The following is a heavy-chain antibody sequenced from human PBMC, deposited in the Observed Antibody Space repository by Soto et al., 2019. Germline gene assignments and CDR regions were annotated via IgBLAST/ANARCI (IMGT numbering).Heavy chain of an antibody. J-gene: IGHJ5*02. Sequence: EVQLVESGGGLVQPGRSLRLSCAASGFTFDDYAMHWVRQAPGKGLEWVSGISWNSGSIGYADSVKGRFTISRDNAKNSLYLQMNSLRAEDTALYYCAKDTLAAGTGWFGPWGQGTLVTVSS. D-gene: IGHD6-13*01. CDR2: ISWNSGSI. CDR3: AKDTLAAGTGWFGP. CDR1: GFTFDDYA. V-gene: IGHV3-9*01.